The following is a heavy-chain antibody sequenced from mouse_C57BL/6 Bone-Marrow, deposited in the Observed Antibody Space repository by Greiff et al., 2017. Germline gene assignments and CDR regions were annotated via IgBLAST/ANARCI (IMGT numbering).Heavy chain of an antibody. Sequence: QVQLQQSGAELVKPGASVKLSCKASGYTFTEYTIDWVKQRSGQGLEWIGWFYPGSGSIKYNEKFKEKATLTVDKSYSTVYMELSSLTSEDSAVYFGARHAPSDGYYPYGYFDVWGTGTTVTVSS. D-gene: IGHD2-3*01. CDR3: ARHAPSDGYYPYGYFDV. V-gene: IGHV1-62-2*01. CDR1: GYTFTEYT. J-gene: IGHJ1*03. CDR2: FYPGSGSI.